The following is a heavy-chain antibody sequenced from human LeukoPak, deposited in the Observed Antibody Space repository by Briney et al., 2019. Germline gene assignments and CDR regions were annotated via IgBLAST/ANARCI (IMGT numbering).Heavy chain of an antibody. CDR1: GFTFSSNY. D-gene: IGHD2-2*01. CDR2: IYSGGST. V-gene: IGHV3-53*01. CDR3: ARVPVPAAMLHFDY. J-gene: IGHJ4*02. Sequence: GGSLRLSCAASGFTFSSNYMSWVRQAPGKGLEWVSVIYSGGSTYYAGSVKGRFTISRDNSKNTLYLQMNSLRAEDTAVYYCARVPVPAAMLHFDYWGQGTLVTVSS.